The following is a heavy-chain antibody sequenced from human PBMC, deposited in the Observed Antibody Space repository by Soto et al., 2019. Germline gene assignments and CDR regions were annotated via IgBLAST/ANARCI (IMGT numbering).Heavy chain of an antibody. CDR2: ITTYGTQI. V-gene: IGHV3-21*01. CDR3: ARDRDGTIFGVVPRPDHQP. J-gene: IGHJ4*02. Sequence: GGSLRLSCAASGFTFTSYTLTWVRQAPGKGLEWISSITTYGTQIFYADSVEGRFTISRDNAKNSLYLQMNSLRAEDTAVYYCARDRDGTIFGVVPRPDHQPWGQGTLVTVSS. CDR1: GFTFTSYT. D-gene: IGHD3-3*01.